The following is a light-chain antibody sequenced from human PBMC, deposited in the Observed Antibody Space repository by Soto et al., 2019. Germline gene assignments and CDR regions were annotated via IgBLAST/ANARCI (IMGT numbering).Light chain of an antibody. CDR2: KAS. J-gene: IGKJ2*01. V-gene: IGKV1-5*03. CDR3: HQYTSYQYT. Sequence: DIQMTQSPSTLSASVGDRVTITCRASQSISSWLAWYQQKPGKAPKLLIYKASSLEGGIPSRFSGSGSETEFTLTISSLQPEDFATYYCHQYTSYQYTFGQGTKVDIK. CDR1: QSISSW.